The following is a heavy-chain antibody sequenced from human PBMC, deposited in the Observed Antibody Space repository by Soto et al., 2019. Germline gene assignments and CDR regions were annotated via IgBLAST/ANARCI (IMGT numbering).Heavy chain of an antibody. CDR3: ARGDYVGY. V-gene: IGHV3-30*03. CDR1: GFTFSSYG. CDR2: ISYDGSNK. Sequence: QVQLVESGGGVVQPGRSLRLSCAASGFTFSSYGMHWVRQAPGKGLEWVAVISYDGSNKYYADSVKGRFTISRDNSKNTLYLQMNSLRAEDTAVYYCARGDYVGYWGQGTLVTVSS. J-gene: IGHJ4*02.